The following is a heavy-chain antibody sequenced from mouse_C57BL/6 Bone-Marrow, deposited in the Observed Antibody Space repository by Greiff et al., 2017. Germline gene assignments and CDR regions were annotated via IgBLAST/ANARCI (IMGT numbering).Heavy chain of an antibody. CDR1: GFTFSDYY. CDR3: ARHGITGGYFDY. Sequence: DVMLVESGGGLVQPGGSLKLSCAASGFTFSDYYMYWVRQTPEKRLEWVAYISNGGGSNYYPDTVKGRFTISRDNAKNTLYRQMSRLKSEDTALYYCARHGITGGYFDYWGQGTTLTVSS. D-gene: IGHD1-1*01. V-gene: IGHV5-12*01. CDR2: ISNGGGSN. J-gene: IGHJ2*01.